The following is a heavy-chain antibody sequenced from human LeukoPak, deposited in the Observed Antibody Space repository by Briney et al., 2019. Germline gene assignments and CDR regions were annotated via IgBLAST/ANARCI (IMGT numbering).Heavy chain of an antibody. CDR1: GFTFSSYS. V-gene: IGHV3-48*01. Sequence: PGGSLRLSCAASGFTFSSYSVNWVRQAPGKGLEWVSYISSSSSTIYYADSVKGRFTISRDNAKNSLYLQMNSLRAEDTAVYYCARDVFPTIFGAPNWFDPWGQGTLVTVSS. CDR2: ISSSSSTI. D-gene: IGHD3-3*01. J-gene: IGHJ5*02. CDR3: ARDVFPTIFGAPNWFDP.